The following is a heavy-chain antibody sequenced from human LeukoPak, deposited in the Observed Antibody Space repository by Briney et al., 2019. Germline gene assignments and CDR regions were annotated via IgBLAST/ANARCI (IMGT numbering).Heavy chain of an antibody. J-gene: IGHJ4*02. Sequence: SETLSLTCTVSGGSISSYNWSWIRQPPGTGLGGIGYIYYSGSTNYNPSLKSRVTISVDTSKNQFSLKLSSVTAADTAVYYCASRAYYDSLIFDYWGQGTLVTVSS. CDR1: GGSISSYN. V-gene: IGHV4-59*01. CDR3: ASRAYYDSLIFDY. CDR2: IYYSGST. D-gene: IGHD3-22*01.